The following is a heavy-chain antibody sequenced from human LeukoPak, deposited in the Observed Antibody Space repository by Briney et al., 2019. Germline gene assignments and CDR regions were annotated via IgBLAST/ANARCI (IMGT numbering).Heavy chain of an antibody. CDR3: ARSSSPPFEY. D-gene: IGHD6-6*01. CDR2: INPSGGSS. Sequence: GASVKVSCKASGYTFTSYYVHWVRQAPGQGLEWIGIINPSGGSSSYAQKFQGRVTMTRDTSTSTVYMELSSLRSEDTAVYYCARSSSPPFEYWGQGTLVTVSS. V-gene: IGHV1-46*01. J-gene: IGHJ4*02. CDR1: GYTFTSYY.